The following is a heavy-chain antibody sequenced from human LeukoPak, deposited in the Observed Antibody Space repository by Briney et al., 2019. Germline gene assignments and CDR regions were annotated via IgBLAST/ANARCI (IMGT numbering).Heavy chain of an antibody. J-gene: IGHJ5*02. CDR3: ARGLLRFLPGGFDP. Sequence: SETLSLTCTVSGGSISSYYWSWIRQPPGKGLEWIGYIYYSGSTNYNPSLKSRVTISVDTSKNQFSLKLSSVTAADTAVYYCARGLLRFLPGGFDPWGQGTLVTVSS. CDR2: IYYSGST. D-gene: IGHD3-3*01. CDR1: GGSISSYY. V-gene: IGHV4-59*01.